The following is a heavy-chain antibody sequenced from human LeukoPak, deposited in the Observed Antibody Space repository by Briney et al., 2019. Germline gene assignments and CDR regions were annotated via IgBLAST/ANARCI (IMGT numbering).Heavy chain of an antibody. Sequence: GGTLRLSCAASGFTFSSYAMSWVRRAPGKGLEWVSAISGSGGSTYYADSVKGRFTISRDNSKNTLYLQMNSLRAEDTAVYYCAKDPRDYVWGSYRDDAFDIWGQGTMVTVSS. CDR3: AKDPRDYVWGSYRDDAFDI. CDR2: ISGSGGST. J-gene: IGHJ3*02. CDR1: GFTFSSYA. V-gene: IGHV3-23*01. D-gene: IGHD3-16*02.